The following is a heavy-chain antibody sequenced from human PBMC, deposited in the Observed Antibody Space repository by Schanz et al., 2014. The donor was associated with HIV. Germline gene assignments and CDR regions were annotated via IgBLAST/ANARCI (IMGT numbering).Heavy chain of an antibody. D-gene: IGHD6-13*01. V-gene: IGHV3-23*04. CDR2: VSRSGANT. CDR1: GFTFSSYA. Sequence: EVQLVESGGGLVQPGGSLRLSCAASGFTFSSYAMHWVRQAPGKGLEWLAGVSRSGANTYYADSVKGRFTVSRDNSKDALYLQLNSLRVDDSAVYYCAKPVREAAGLFEYWGQGTLVTVSS. J-gene: IGHJ4*02. CDR3: AKPVREAAGLFEY.